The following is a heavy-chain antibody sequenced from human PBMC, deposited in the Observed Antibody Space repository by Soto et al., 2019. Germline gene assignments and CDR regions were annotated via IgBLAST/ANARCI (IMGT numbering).Heavy chain of an antibody. CDR2: ISSRSIYI. CDR3: AREEVSRPNTYHGLDV. J-gene: IGHJ6*02. Sequence: EVQLVESGGGLVKPGGSLRLSCAASGFTFNTYTMNWVRQAPGKGLEWVSSISSRSIYIYYADSVTGRFTISRDDARNSLYLQMNSLRAEDTALDYCAREEVSRPNTYHGLDVWGQGTTVTVSS. CDR1: GFTFNTYT. V-gene: IGHV3-21*01.